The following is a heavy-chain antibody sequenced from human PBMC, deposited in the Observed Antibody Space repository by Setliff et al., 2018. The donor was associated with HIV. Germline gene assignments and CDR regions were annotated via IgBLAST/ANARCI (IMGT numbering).Heavy chain of an antibody. CDR2: ISGSAYDR. CDR1: GFIFSGYV. D-gene: IGHD5-18*01. CDR3: TRGGPSIQPQGDDAFDM. V-gene: IGHV3-23*01. Sequence: GESLKISCAFSGFIFSGYVMSWVRQAPGKGLEWVSSISGSAYDRYYTESVKGRFTVSRDNSQNTLSLQMNTLRAEDTAIYYCTRGGPSIQPQGDDAFDMWGQGTLVTVSS. J-gene: IGHJ3*02.